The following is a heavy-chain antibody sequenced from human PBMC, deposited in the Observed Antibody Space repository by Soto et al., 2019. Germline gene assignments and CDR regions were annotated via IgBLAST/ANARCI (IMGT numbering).Heavy chain of an antibody. D-gene: IGHD6-19*01. CDR2: IIPIFGTA. V-gene: IGHV1-69*13. Sequence: ASVKVSCXASGGTFSSYAISWVRQAPGQVLEWMGGIIPIFGTANYAQKFQGRVTITADESTSTAYMELSSLRSEDTAVYYCARDKVAGYYYYGMDVGGQGTTVTVSS. CDR1: GGTFSSYA. CDR3: ARDKVAGYYYYGMDV. J-gene: IGHJ6*02.